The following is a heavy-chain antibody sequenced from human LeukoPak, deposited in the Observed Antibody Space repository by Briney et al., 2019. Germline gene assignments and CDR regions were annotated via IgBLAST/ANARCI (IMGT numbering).Heavy chain of an antibody. CDR2: INHSGST. Sequence: PSETLSLTCAVYGGSFSGYYWSWIRQPPGKGLEWIGEINHSGSTNYNPPLKSRVTISVDTSKNQFSLKLSSVTAADTAVYYCARGTTGSTILDYWGQGTLVTVSS. CDR1: GGSFSGYY. J-gene: IGHJ4*02. D-gene: IGHD2/OR15-2a*01. V-gene: IGHV4-34*01. CDR3: ARGTTGSTILDY.